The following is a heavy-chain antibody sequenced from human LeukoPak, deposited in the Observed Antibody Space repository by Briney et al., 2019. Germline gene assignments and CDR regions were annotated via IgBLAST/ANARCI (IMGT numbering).Heavy chain of an antibody. CDR3: AKEIWPTVTTPGRTYFDY. CDR1: GFTFSNYG. CDR2: VSSSSSSR. J-gene: IGHJ4*02. D-gene: IGHD4-11*01. V-gene: IGHV3-48*01. Sequence: GGSLRLSCAASGFTFSNYGMNWVRQPPGKGLEWVSYVSSSSSSRSYADSVKGRFTISRDNAGNSLSLQMNSLRVEDTAVYYCAKEIWPTVTTPGRTYFDYWGQGALVTVSS.